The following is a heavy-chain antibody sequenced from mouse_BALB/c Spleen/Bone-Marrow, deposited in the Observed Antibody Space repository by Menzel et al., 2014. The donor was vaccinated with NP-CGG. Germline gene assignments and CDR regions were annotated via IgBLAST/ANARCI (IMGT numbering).Heavy chain of an antibody. CDR2: IRLKSNNYAT. D-gene: IGHD2-3*01. Sequence: EVQLVESGGGLVQPGGSMKLSCVASGFTFSNYWMNWVRQSPEKGLEWVAEIRLKSNNYATHYAESVKGRFTISRDDSKSSVYLQMNNLRAEDTGIYYCTRPRGGYSFAYWGQGTLVTVSA. J-gene: IGHJ3*01. V-gene: IGHV6-6*02. CDR3: TRPRGGYSFAY. CDR1: GFTFSNYW.